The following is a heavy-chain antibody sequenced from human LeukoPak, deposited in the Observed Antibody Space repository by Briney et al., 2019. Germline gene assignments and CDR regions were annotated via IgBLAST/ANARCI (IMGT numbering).Heavy chain of an antibody. Sequence: GSLRLSCAASGFTFSNYAMHWVRQAPGKGLDWVADTSDDGSDNDYADSVKGRFTISRDNSKNTLYLQMNSLRAEDTAVYYCAKEVVVPAATDAFDIWGQGTMVTVSS. CDR1: GFTFSNYA. D-gene: IGHD2-2*01. V-gene: IGHV3-30*18. J-gene: IGHJ3*02. CDR2: TSDDGSDN. CDR3: AKEVVVPAATDAFDI.